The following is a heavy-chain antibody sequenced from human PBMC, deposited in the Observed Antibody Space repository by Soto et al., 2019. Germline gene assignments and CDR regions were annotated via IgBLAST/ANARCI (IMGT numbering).Heavy chain of an antibody. V-gene: IGHV3-11*05. D-gene: IGHD6-19*01. CDR3: ARVRALAADGMDV. CDR1: GFTFSDYY. CDR2: ISSSSSYT. Sequence: QVQLVESGGGLVKPGGSLRLSCAASGFTFSDYYMIWIRQAPGKGLKWVSYISSSSSYTNYADSVKGRFTISRANATNSLYLQMNSLRADDTAVYYCARVRALAADGMDVCGQGTTVTVSS. J-gene: IGHJ6*02.